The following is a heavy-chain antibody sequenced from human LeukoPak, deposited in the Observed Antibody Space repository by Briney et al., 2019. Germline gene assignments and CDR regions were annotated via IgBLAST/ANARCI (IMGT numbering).Heavy chain of an antibody. J-gene: IGHJ4*02. D-gene: IGHD6-13*01. CDR1: GFTFSSYS. CDR3: ARSFLSIAAAATDY. Sequence: VGSLRLSCAASGFTFSSYSMNWVRQAPAKGLEWVSSISSSSSYIYYADSVKGRFTISRDNAKNSLYLQMNSLRAEDTAVYYCARSFLSIAAAATDYWGQGTLVTVSS. V-gene: IGHV3-21*01. CDR2: ISSSSSYI.